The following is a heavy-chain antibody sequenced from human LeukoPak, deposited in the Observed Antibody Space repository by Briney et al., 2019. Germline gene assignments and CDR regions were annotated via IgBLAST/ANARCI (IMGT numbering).Heavy chain of an antibody. Sequence: ASVKVSCKASGYTFTIYGISWVRQAPGQGLEWMGWISAYNGNTNYAQKLQGRVTMTTDTSTSTAYMELRSLRSDDTAVYYCARVGPTAPNCSGGSCYAYDRFDPGGQGTLVTVSS. CDR1: GYTFTIYG. D-gene: IGHD2-15*01. CDR3: ARVGPTAPNCSGGSCYAYDRFDP. V-gene: IGHV1-18*01. CDR2: ISAYNGNT. J-gene: IGHJ5*02.